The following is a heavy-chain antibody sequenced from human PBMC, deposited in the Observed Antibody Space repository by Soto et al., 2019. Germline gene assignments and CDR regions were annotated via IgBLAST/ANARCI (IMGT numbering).Heavy chain of an antibody. CDR2: ISGSGGST. Sequence: GGSLRLSCAASGFTFSNAWMSWVRQAPGKGLEWVSAISGSGGSTYYADSVKGRFTISRDNSKNTLYLQMNSLRAEDTAVYYCAKDPIIAVAGHYFDYWGQGTLVTVS. CDR3: AKDPIIAVAGHYFDY. J-gene: IGHJ4*02. V-gene: IGHV3-23*01. D-gene: IGHD6-19*01. CDR1: GFTFSNAW.